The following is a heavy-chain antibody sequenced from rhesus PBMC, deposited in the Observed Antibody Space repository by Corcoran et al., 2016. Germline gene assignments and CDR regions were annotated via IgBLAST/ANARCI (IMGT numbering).Heavy chain of an antibody. CDR2: IYGGSGST. CDR3: ARRLATVTLSYFDY. Sequence: QVPLQESGPGLVKPSEPLSLTCAVPGGSIRSRNWWSWVRQSPGTRLEWVGYIYGGSGSTSYNPSLKSRVTISTDTSKNQFSLKLSSVTAADTAVYYCARRLATVTLSYFDYWGQGVLVTVSS. J-gene: IGHJ4*01. V-gene: IGHV4S7*01. CDR1: GGSIRSRNW. D-gene: IGHD5-36*02.